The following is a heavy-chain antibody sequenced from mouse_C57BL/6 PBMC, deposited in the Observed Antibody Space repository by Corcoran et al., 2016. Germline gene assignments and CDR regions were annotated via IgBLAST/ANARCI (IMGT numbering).Heavy chain of an antibody. Sequence: QVQLQQSGAELARPGASVKLSCKASGYTFTSYGISWVKQRTGQGLEWIGEIYPRSGNTYYNEKFKGKATLTADKSSSTAYMELRSLTSEDSAVYFCARSGDVYYAMDYWGQGTSVTVSS. D-gene: IGHD3-1*01. J-gene: IGHJ4*01. CDR2: IYPRSGNT. CDR3: ARSGDVYYAMDY. V-gene: IGHV1-81*01. CDR1: GYTFTSYG.